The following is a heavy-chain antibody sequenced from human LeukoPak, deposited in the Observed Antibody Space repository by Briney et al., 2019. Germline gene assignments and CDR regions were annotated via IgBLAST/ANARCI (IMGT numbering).Heavy chain of an antibody. J-gene: IGHJ4*02. CDR1: GFTVSSNY. V-gene: IGHV3-53*01. CDR3: ARDSKGGYSDY. D-gene: IGHD3-22*01. CDR2: IYSGGST. Sequence: GGSLRLSCAASGFTVSSNYMSWVRQAPGKGLEWVSIIYSGGSTYYADSVKGRFTISRDNSKNTLYLQLNSLRAEDTAVYYCARDSKGGYSDYWGQGTLVTVSS.